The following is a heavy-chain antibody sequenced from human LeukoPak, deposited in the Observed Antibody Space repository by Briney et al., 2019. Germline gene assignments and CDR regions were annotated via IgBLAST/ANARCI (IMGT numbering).Heavy chain of an antibody. Sequence: ASVTVSCTTSAYTFTTYDINWVRQSAGPGLEWMGWMNPNSGNTGFAQKFQGRATNTRDTSITTAYLELSGLRSEDRAVYFCARAIRYQLLSDYWGQGTLVTVSS. CDR2: MNPNSGNT. V-gene: IGHV1-8*03. CDR3: ARAIRYQLLSDY. J-gene: IGHJ4*02. D-gene: IGHD2-2*01. CDR1: AYTFTTYD.